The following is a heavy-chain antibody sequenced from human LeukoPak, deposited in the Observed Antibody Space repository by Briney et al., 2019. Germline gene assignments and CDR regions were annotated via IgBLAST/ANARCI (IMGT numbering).Heavy chain of an antibody. CDR1: GFTFSSYE. Sequence: GGSLRLSCAASGFTFSSYEMNWVRQAPGKGLEWVSYISSSGSTIYYADSVKGRFSISRDNAKNSLYLQMNSLRAEDTAVYYCASLLPIAAVGFDYWGQGTLVTVSS. CDR3: ASLLPIAAVGFDY. J-gene: IGHJ4*02. CDR2: ISSSGSTI. D-gene: IGHD6-13*01. V-gene: IGHV3-48*03.